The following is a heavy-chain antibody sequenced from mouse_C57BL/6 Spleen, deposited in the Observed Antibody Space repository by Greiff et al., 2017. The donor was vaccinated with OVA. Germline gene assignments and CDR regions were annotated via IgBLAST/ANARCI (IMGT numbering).Heavy chain of an antibody. CDR2: ISSGSSTI. D-gene: IGHD1-1*01. CDR3: ARADGSSYWYFDV. V-gene: IGHV5-17*01. CDR1: GFTFSDYG. J-gene: IGHJ1*03. Sequence: EVQGVESGGGLVKPGGSLKLSCAASGFTFSDYGMHWVRQAPEKGLEWVAYISSGSSTIYYADTVKGRFTISRDNAKNTLFLQMTSLRSEDTAMYYCARADGSSYWYFDVWGTGTTVTVSS.